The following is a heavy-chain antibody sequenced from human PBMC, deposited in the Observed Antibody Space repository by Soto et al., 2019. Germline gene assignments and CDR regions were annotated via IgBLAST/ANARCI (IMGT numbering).Heavy chain of an antibody. D-gene: IGHD6-13*01. Sequence: GESLKISCAASGFTFSSYGMHWARQAPGKGLEWVAVISYDGSNKYYADSVKGRFTISRDNSKNTLYLQMNSLRAEDTAVYYCAKSYSSAWYESLVYWGQGTLVTVSS. V-gene: IGHV3-30*18. CDR2: ISYDGSNK. J-gene: IGHJ4*02. CDR1: GFTFSSYG. CDR3: AKSYSSAWYESLVY.